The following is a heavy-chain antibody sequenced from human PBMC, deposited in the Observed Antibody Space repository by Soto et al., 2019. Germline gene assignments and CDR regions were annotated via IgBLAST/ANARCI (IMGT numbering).Heavy chain of an antibody. J-gene: IGHJ5*02. CDR2: IYHSGST. Sequence: SETLSLTCAVSGGSISSSNWWSWVRQPPGKGLEWIGEIYHSGSTNYNPSLKSRVTISVDKSKNQFSLKLSSVTAADTAVYYCARDRNIVVVPAAPRGWFDPWGQGTLATVSS. D-gene: IGHD2-2*01. V-gene: IGHV4-4*02. CDR1: GGSISSSNW. CDR3: ARDRNIVVVPAAPRGWFDP.